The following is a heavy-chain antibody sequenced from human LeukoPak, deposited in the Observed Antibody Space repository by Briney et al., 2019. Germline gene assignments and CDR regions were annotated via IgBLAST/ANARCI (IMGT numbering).Heavy chain of an antibody. V-gene: IGHV4-4*02. CDR2: IHHSGST. CDR1: GGSISSSNW. Sequence: SETLSLTCAVSGGSISSSNWWSWVRPPPGKGLEWIGEIHHSGSTNYNPSLKGRVTISVDKSKNQFSLKLSSVTAADTAVYYCARDTYNYGSSAYYFDYWGQGTLVTVSS. CDR3: ARDTYNYGSSAYYFDY. J-gene: IGHJ4*02. D-gene: IGHD5-18*01.